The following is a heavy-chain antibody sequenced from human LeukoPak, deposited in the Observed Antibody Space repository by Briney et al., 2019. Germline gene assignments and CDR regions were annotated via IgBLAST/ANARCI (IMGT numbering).Heavy chain of an antibody. D-gene: IGHD3-3*01. J-gene: IGHJ6*04. CDR3: ARELRFLEWLFGDV. Sequence: GGSLRLSCAASGFTFSDYYMSWIRQAPGKGLEWVSSISGSSSYIYYADSVKGRFTISRDYAKNSLYLQMNSLRAEDAAVYYCARELRFLEWLFGDVWGKGTTVTVSS. CDR2: ISGSSSYI. CDR1: GFTFSDYY. V-gene: IGHV3-11*06.